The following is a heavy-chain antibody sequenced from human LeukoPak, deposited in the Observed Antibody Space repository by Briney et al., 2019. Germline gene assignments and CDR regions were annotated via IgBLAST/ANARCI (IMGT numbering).Heavy chain of an antibody. J-gene: IGHJ4*02. D-gene: IGHD3-16*01. CDR1: GFTFSDYD. Sequence: GGSLRLSCSASGFTFSDYDMNWLRQSPGKGLEWVSSIMGLSSYTYYGESVKGRFSNSRENAKNSLYLQMNRLGAEDTATYYCGRAFPPLRTSSAGDLWGQGILVTVSS. CDR3: GRAFPPLRTSSAGDL. V-gene: IGHV3-21*01. CDR2: IMGLSSYT.